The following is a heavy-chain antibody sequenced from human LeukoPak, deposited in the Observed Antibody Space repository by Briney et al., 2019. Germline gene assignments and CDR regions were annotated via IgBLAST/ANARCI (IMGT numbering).Heavy chain of an antibody. V-gene: IGHV1-2*02. J-gene: IGHJ4*02. CDR3: ARVLNGWDLQPFDC. CDR2: INPNSGGT. Sequence: GASVKVSCKASGYTFTGYYMHWVRQAPGQGLECMGWINPNSGGTNYAQKFQGRVTMTRDTSISTAYMELNRLRSDDTAVYYCARVLNGWDLQPFDCWGQGTLVTVSS. CDR1: GYTFTGYY. D-gene: IGHD1-26*01.